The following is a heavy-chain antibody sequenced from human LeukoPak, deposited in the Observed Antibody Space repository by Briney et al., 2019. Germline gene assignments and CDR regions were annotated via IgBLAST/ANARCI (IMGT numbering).Heavy chain of an antibody. Sequence: SGTLFLTCTVSGDSINSLDLWSWVRQPPGKGLEWIGEMYLSGTTHSNPSVKSRVTISIDKSKNQFFLNLSSVTAADTAVYYCAGLVGRYSSGLYYYYFDYWGQGTLVTVSS. J-gene: IGHJ4*02. CDR2: MYLSGTT. V-gene: IGHV4-4*02. CDR1: GDSINSLDL. CDR3: AGLVGRYSSGLYYYYFDY. D-gene: IGHD3-22*01.